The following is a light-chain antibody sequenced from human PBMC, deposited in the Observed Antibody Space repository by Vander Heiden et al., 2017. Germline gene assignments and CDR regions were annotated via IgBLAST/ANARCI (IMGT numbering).Light chain of an antibody. CDR1: SRDAGGYDY. V-gene: IGLV2-8*01. CDR3: SSFSGIKNII. CDR2: EVS. J-gene: IGLJ2*01. Sequence: SALTQPPTGSGLPAQSGTMPCPGTSRDAGGYDYVSWYQQHPGKATKLMIYEVSKRHSRVPDRFSGSKSGNTASLTVSGLQAEDEADYYCSSFSGIKNIIFRGGTKLTVL.